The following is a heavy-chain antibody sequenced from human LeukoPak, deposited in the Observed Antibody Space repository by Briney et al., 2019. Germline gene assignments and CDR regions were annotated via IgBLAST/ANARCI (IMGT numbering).Heavy chain of an antibody. J-gene: IGHJ4*02. D-gene: IGHD2-8*02. CDR3: ATYRQVLLPFES. Sequence: GGSLRLSCAASGFTFSSYALHWVRQAPGKGLEWVAIISYDGSDKFYADSVRGRFTISRDNSKSTLSLQMNSLRAEDTAIYYCATYRQVLLPFESWGQGTLVTVSS. V-gene: IGHV3-30*04. CDR2: ISYDGSDK. CDR1: GFTFSSYA.